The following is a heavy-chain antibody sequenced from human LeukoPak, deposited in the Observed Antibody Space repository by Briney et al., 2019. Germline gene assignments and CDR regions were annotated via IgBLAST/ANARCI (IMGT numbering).Heavy chain of an antibody. J-gene: IGHJ4*02. V-gene: IGHV4-39*01. D-gene: IGHD2-2*01. CDR3: ATVVPAALDY. CDR1: GGSISSSSYY. Sequence: SETLSLTCTVSGGSISSSSYYWGWIRQPPGKGLEWIGSIYYSGSTYYNPSLKSRVTISVDTSKNQFSLKLSSVTAADTAVYYCATVVPAALDYWGQGTLVTVSS. CDR2: IYYSGST.